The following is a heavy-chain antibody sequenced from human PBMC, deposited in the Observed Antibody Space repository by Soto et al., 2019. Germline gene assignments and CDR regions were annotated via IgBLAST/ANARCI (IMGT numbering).Heavy chain of an antibody. D-gene: IGHD2-15*01. V-gene: IGHV3-66*01. CDR1: GFTVTDIY. CDR3: AREPRYCSGGSCSIMGDAFDI. CDR2: IYKDFT. Sequence: EVQLVESGGGLVQPGGSLRLSCVASGFTVTDIYMNWVRQAPGKGLEWVSVIYKDFTDYADFVRGRFSVSTDTSKNAIYLQLDNMRAEDTAVYYCAREPRYCSGGSCSIMGDAFDIWGQAAMVTVYS. J-gene: IGHJ3*02.